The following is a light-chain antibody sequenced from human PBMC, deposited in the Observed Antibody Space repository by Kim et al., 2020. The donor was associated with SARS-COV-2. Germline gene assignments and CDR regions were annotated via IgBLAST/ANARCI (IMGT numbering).Light chain of an antibody. CDR3: QQYNSYSWT. V-gene: IGKV1-5*03. J-gene: IGKJ1*01. CDR1: QSISSW. CDR2: KAS. Sequence: DIQMTQSPSTLSASVRDRVTITCRASQSISSWLAWYQQKPGKAPKLLIYKASSLESGVPSRFSGSGSGTEFTLTISSLQPDDFATYYCQQYNSYSWTFCQGTKVDIK.